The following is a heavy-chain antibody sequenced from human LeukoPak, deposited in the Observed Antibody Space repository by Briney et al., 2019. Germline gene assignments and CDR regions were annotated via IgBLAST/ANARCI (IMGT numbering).Heavy chain of an antibody. J-gene: IGHJ5*02. Sequence: GGSLRLSCAASGFTFSSYGMNWVRQAPGKGLEWVSSISVSDNYIYYADSVKGRFAISRDNAKNSLYLQMNSLRAEDTAVYYCAGWYARYSSGPNWFDAWGQGTLVTVSS. CDR3: AGWYARYSSGPNWFDA. CDR1: GFTFSSYG. V-gene: IGHV3-21*01. CDR2: ISVSDNYI. D-gene: IGHD6-19*01.